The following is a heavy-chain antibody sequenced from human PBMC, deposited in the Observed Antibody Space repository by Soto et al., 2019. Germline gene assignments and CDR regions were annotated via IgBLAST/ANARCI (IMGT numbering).Heavy chain of an antibody. CDR2: ISYDGSNK. J-gene: IGHJ6*02. V-gene: IGHV3-30*03. CDR3: ARTGTYYYYYGMDV. CDR1: GFTFSSYG. Sequence: GGSLRLSCAASGFTFSSYGMHWVRQAPGKGLEWVAVISYDGSNKYYADSVKGRFTISRDNSKNTLYLQMTSLRAEDTAVYYCARTGTYYYYYGMDVWGQGTTVTVSS. D-gene: IGHD1-1*01.